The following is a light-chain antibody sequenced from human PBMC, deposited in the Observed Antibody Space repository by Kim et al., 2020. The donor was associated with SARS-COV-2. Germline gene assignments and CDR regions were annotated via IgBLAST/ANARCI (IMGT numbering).Light chain of an antibody. CDR2: LNSDGSH. V-gene: IGLV4-69*01. CDR1: NGHSSYA. Sequence: ASVKLTCTLSNGHSSYAIAWHQQQPEKGPRYLMKLNSDGSHSKGDGIPDRFSGSSSGAERYLTISSLQSEDEADYYCQTWGTGLGVFGTGTKVTVL. CDR3: QTWGTGLGV. J-gene: IGLJ1*01.